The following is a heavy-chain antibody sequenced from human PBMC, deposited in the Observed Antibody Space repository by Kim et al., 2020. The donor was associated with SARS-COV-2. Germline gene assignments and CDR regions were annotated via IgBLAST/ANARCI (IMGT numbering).Heavy chain of an antibody. Sequence: SETLSLTCAVYGGSFSGYYWSWIRQPPGKGLEWIGEINHSGSTNYNPSLKSRVTISVDTSKNQFSLKLSSVTVADTAVYYCARGLGGEMATITPFDYWGQGTLVTVSS. J-gene: IGHJ4*02. V-gene: IGHV4-34*01. CDR1: GGSFSGYY. D-gene: IGHD5-12*01. CDR3: ARGLGGEMATITPFDY. CDR2: INHSGST.